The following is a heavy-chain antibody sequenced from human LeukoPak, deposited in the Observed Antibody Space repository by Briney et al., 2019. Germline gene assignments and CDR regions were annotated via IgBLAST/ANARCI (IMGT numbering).Heavy chain of an antibody. D-gene: IGHD2-15*01. V-gene: IGHV4-30-2*01. Sequence: PSETLSLTCAVSGGFISSGGYSWSWIRQPPGKGLEWIGYIYHSGSTYYNPSLKSRVTISVDRSKNQFSLKLSSVTAADTAVYYCARGDLVGQWFDPWGQGTLVTVSS. J-gene: IGHJ5*02. CDR3: ARGDLVGQWFDP. CDR2: IYHSGST. CDR1: GGFISSGGYS.